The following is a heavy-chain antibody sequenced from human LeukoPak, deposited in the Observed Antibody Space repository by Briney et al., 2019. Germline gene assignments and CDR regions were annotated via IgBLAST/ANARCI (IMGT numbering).Heavy chain of an antibody. CDR2: ISSSSSYI. Sequence: PGGSLRLSCAASGFTFNNCAMSWVRQAPGKGLEWVSSISSSSSYIYYADSVKGRFTISRDNAKNSLYLQMNSLRAEDTAVYYCVGWLASAFDIWGQGTMVTVSS. CDR3: VGWLASAFDI. D-gene: IGHD3-22*01. J-gene: IGHJ3*02. CDR1: GFTFNNCA. V-gene: IGHV3-21*01.